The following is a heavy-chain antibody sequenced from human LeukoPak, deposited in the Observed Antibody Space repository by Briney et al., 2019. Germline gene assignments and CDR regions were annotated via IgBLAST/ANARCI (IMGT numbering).Heavy chain of an antibody. Sequence: ASVKVSCKASGFTFTSSAMQWVRQARGQRLEWIGWIVVGSGNTNYAQKFQERVTITRDMSTSTVYMELSSLRSEDTAVYYCARDMGATTSYWGQGTLVTVST. CDR2: IVVGSGNT. D-gene: IGHD1-26*01. J-gene: IGHJ4*02. V-gene: IGHV1-58*02. CDR3: ARDMGATTSY. CDR1: GFTFTSSA.